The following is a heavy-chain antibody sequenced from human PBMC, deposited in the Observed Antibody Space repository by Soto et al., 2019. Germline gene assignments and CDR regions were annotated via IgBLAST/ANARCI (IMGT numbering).Heavy chain of an antibody. V-gene: IGHV4-34*01. J-gene: IGHJ4*02. CDR1: GGSFSGYY. Sequence: SETLSLTCAVYGGSFSGYYWTWIRQPPGTGLEWIGEINHSGSTNYNPSLKSRVTISVDTSKNQFSLKLTSVTAADTAVYYCARDNLPGLFDSCGQGTLVTISS. CDR2: INHSGST. CDR3: ARDNLPGLFDS. D-gene: IGHD1-1*01.